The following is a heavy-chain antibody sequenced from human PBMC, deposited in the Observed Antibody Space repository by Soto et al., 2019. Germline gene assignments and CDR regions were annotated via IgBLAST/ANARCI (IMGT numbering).Heavy chain of an antibody. Sequence: EVQLVESGGGLVQPGGSLRLSCEASGFSFTSYWMSWVRQAPGKGLEWVANIKQDGSSKYYVNSVKGRFTVSRDNAKSSIYLQMDSLGDDDTAGYRCSRLLFITLERDFDSWGQGTLVIVSS. J-gene: IGHJ4*02. V-gene: IGHV3-7*05. CDR3: SRLLFITLERDFDS. CDR1: GFSFTSYW. D-gene: IGHD3-10*01. CDR2: IKQDGSSK.